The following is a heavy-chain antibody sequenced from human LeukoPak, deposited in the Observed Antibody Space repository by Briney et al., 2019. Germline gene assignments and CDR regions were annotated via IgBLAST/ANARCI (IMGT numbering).Heavy chain of an antibody. J-gene: IGHJ4*02. CDR2: IYYSGST. D-gene: IGHD1-26*01. V-gene: IGHV4-59*08. CDR3: ARHDMDVAGGGLDYFDH. CDR1: CGSISGYY. Sequence: PSETLSLTCTVSCGSISGYYWSWLRQPPGKGLEWIGYIYYSGSTNYNPSLKSRVTMSVDTSKNQFSVKLSSVTTADTAVYYCARHDMDVAGGGLDYFDHWGQGTLVTVSS.